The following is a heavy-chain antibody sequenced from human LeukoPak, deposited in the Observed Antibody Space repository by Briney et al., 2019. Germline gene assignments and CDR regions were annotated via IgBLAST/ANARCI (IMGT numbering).Heavy chain of an antibody. Sequence: PGGSLRLSCAASGFTFSSYWMSWVRQAPGKGLEWVANIKQDGNEKYYVGSVKGRFTISRDNAKNSLYLQMNSRRAEDTAIYYWARRGLRSQPEKPYYGVHVRGQGTTVTVSS. CDR2: IKQDGNEK. D-gene: IGHD3-3*01. CDR1: GFTFSSYW. CDR3: ARRGLRSQPEKPYYGVHV. V-gene: IGHV3-7*01. J-gene: IGHJ6*02.